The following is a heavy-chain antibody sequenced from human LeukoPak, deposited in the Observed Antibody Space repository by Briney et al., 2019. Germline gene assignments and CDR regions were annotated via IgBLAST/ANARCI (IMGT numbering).Heavy chain of an antibody. V-gene: IGHV1-24*01. J-gene: IGHJ4*02. Sequence: GASVKVSCKVSGYTLTELSMHWVRQAPGKGLEWMGGFDPEDGETIYAQKFQGRVTMTEDTSTDTAYMELSSLRSEDTAVYYCARGGYCSSTSCLHFDYWGQGTLVTVSS. D-gene: IGHD2-2*01. CDR1: GYTLTELS. CDR3: ARGGYCSSTSCLHFDY. CDR2: FDPEDGET.